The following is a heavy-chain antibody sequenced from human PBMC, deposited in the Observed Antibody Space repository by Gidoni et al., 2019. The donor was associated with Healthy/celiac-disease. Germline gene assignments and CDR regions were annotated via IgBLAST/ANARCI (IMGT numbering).Heavy chain of an antibody. V-gene: IGHV1-18*01. CDR2: INAYNGIT. CDR3: ARVQSITIFGVEDY. CDR1: GYTFTSYG. J-gene: IGHJ4*02. D-gene: IGHD3-3*01. Sequence: VQLVQSGAEVKKPGASVKVSCKASGYTFTSYGITWVRQAPGQGLEWMGWINAYNGITNFAQKLQGRVTMTTDTSTSTAYMELRSLRSDDTAVYYCARVQSITIFGVEDYWGQGTLVTVSS.